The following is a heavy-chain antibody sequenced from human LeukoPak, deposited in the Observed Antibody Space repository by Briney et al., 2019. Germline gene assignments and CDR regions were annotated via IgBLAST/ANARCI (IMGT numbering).Heavy chain of an antibody. V-gene: IGHV1-18*04. D-gene: IGHD2-2*01. Sequence: ASVKVSCKASGYTFTGYYMHWVRQAPGQGLEWMGWISAYNGNTNYAQKLQGRVTMTTDTSTSTAYMELRSLRSDDTAVYYCALSIVVVPAAPTDAFDIWGQGTMVTVSS. J-gene: IGHJ3*02. CDR3: ALSIVVVPAAPTDAFDI. CDR1: GYTFTGYY. CDR2: ISAYNGNT.